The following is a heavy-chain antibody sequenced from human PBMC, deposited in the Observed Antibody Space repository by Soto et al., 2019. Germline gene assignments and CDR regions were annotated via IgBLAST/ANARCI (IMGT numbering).Heavy chain of an antibody. CDR2: INPSGGST. CDR1: GYTFTSYY. Sequence: ASVKVSCKASGYTFTSYYMHWVRQAPGQGLEWMGIINPSGGSTSYAQKFQGRVTMTRDTSTSTVYMGLSSLRSEDTAVYYCARASSSSSDGNYYYYMDVWGKGTTVTVSS. J-gene: IGHJ6*03. D-gene: IGHD6-6*01. CDR3: ARASSSSSDGNYYYYMDV. V-gene: IGHV1-46*03.